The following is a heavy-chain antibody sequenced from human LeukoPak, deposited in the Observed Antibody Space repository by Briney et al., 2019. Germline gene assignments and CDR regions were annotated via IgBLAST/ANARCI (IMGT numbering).Heavy chain of an antibody. J-gene: IGHJ4*02. V-gene: IGHV3-7*01. CDR3: ARLKDDVTKFDY. D-gene: IGHD2-8*01. Sequence: GGSLRLSCAGSGFSFSRYWMAWVRQAPGKGLEWVASINQDVSRIHYVDSVKGRFTISRDNAKNSLFLQMNSLRVEDTAVHYCARLKDDVTKFDYWGQGTLVTVSS. CDR2: INQDVSRI. CDR1: GFSFSRYW.